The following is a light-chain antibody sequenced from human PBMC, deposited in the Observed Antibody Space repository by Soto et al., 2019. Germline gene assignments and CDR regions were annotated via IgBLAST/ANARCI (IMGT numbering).Light chain of an antibody. CDR1: QSVSSSY. J-gene: IGKJ2*01. Sequence: EIVLTQSPGTLSLSPGERATLSCRASQSVSSSYLAWYQQEPGQAPRLLLYGASSRATGIPDRFRGSGSGTEFTLTISRLQPEDVAVYYCQQYRSYPPNTFGQGTKVEIK. CDR2: GAS. CDR3: QQYRSYPPNT. V-gene: IGKV3-20*01.